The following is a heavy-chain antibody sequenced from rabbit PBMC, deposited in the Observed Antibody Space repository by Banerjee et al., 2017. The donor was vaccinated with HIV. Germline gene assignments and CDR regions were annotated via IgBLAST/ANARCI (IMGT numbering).Heavy chain of an antibody. D-gene: IGHD1-1*01. Sequence: QQLEESGGGLVKPGASLTLTCTASGFTISSSYYMCWVRQAPGKGLEWIGCIYAGSGSAYYASWAKGRFTISKTSSTTVTLQMTSLTAADTATYFCARYASSSSRGLWGPGTLVTVS. J-gene: IGHJ4*01. CDR2: IYAGSGSA. V-gene: IGHV1S40*01. CDR1: GFTISSSYY. CDR3: ARYASSSSRGL.